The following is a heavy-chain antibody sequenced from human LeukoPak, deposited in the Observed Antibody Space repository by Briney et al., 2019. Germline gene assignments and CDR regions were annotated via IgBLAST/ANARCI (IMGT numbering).Heavy chain of an antibody. J-gene: IGHJ4*02. Sequence: KTGRSLRLSCAASGFTFSSCGFNWVRQAPGKGLEWVSSIGPTGTDRYYADSVRGRFTISRDNAKNSMYLQMDSLRDEDTAVYYCATETIGRHYDYWGQGTLLTVSS. D-gene: IGHD1-14*01. CDR2: IGPTGTDR. V-gene: IGHV3-21*01. CDR3: ATETIGRHYDY. CDR1: GFTFSSCG.